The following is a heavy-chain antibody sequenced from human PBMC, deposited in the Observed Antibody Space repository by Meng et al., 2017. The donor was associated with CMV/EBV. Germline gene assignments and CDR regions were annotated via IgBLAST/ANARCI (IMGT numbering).Heavy chain of an antibody. CDR1: GGSISSYY. V-gene: IGHV4-4*07. CDR2: IYTSGST. D-gene: IGHD2-2*01. Sequence: QGPLQGSGPGLVKPSETLSLTCTVSGGSISSYYWGWIRQPAGKGLEWIGRIYTSGSTNYNPSLKSRVTMSVDTSKNQFSLKLSSVTAADTAVYYCARDLMNCSSTSCANWFDPWGQGTLVTVSS. J-gene: IGHJ5*02. CDR3: ARDLMNCSSTSCANWFDP.